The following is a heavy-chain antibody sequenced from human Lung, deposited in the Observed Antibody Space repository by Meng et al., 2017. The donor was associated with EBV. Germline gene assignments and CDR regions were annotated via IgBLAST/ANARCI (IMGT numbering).Heavy chain of an antibody. CDR3: ARDCLAGYTSGWQFDY. V-gene: IGHV1-46*04. CDR2: INPSTGTT. J-gene: IGHJ4*02. Sequence: QVQVVQSGAEVKKPGXSVKVSCKASGYTFTSYYIHWVRQAPGQGLEWMGIINPSTGTTTYAQNLQGRVTMTRDTSTSTVYMELSSLRSEDTAVYYCARDCLAGYTSGWQFDYWGQGTLVTVSS. CDR1: GYTFTSYY. D-gene: IGHD6-19*01.